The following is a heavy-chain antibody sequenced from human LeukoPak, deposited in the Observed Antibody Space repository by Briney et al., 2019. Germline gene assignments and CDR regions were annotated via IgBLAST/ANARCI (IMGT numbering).Heavy chain of an antibody. Sequence: PSETLSLTCAVYGGSFSGYYWSWIRQPPGKGLEWIGEINHSGSTNYNPSLKSRVTISVDTSKNQFSLKLSSVTAADTAVYYSARGTCSGGSCYSGWFDPWGQGTLVTVSS. J-gene: IGHJ5*02. V-gene: IGHV4-34*01. CDR1: GGSFSGYY. D-gene: IGHD2-15*01. CDR3: ARGTCSGGSCYSGWFDP. CDR2: INHSGST.